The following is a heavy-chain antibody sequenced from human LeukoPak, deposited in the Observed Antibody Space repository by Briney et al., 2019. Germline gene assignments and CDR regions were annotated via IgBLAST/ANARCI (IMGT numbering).Heavy chain of an antibody. V-gene: IGHV3-30*03. J-gene: IGHJ4*02. D-gene: IGHD6-19*01. CDR1: GFTFSSYG. CDR3: ARGVRVAGIISY. CDR2: ISYDGSNK. Sequence: GGSLRLSCAASGFTFSSYGMHWVRQAPGKGLEWVAVISYDGSNKYYADSVKGRFTISRDNSKNTLYLQMNSLRAEDTAVYYCARGVRVAGIISYWGQGTLVTVSS.